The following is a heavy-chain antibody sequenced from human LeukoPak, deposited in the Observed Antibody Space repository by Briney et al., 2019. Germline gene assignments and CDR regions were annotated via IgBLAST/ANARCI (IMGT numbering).Heavy chain of an antibody. D-gene: IGHD6-6*01. Sequence: SETLSLTCAVSGGSISSSNWWSWVRQPPGKGLEWIGEIYHSGSTNYNPSLKSRVTISVDKSKNQFSLKLSSVTAADTAVYYCGSLDSREDSSSRWGPLDIWGQGTMVTVSS. CDR1: GGSISSSNW. CDR2: IYHSGST. CDR3: GSLDSREDSSSRWGPLDI. J-gene: IGHJ3*02. V-gene: IGHV4-4*02.